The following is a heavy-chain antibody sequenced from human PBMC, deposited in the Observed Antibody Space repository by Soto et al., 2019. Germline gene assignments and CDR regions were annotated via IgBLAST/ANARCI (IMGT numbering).Heavy chain of an antibody. CDR3: ARHGYSSSWYPDH. V-gene: IGHV5-51*01. D-gene: IGHD6-13*01. J-gene: IGHJ4*02. Sequence: GESLKISCQASGYRFSSFWIGWVRQKPGQGLEWMGIAQPGHSDTRYSPAFPGHVTISADESTNTAYLQWSSLRASDTAMYFCARHGYSSSWYPDHWGQGTLVTVSS. CDR2: AQPGHSDT. CDR1: GYRFSSFW.